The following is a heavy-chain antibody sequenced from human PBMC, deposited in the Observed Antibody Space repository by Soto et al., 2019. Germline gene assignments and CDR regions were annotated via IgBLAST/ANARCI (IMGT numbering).Heavy chain of an antibody. CDR1: GFTFSSYG. V-gene: IGHV3-30*18. Sequence: QVQLVASGGGVVQPGRSLRLSCAASGFTFSSYGMHWVRQAPGKGLEWVAVISYDGSNKYYADSVKGRFTISRDNSKNTLYLQMNSLRAEDTAVYYCAKILGIAAAGPFDYWGQGTLVTVSS. J-gene: IGHJ4*02. CDR3: AKILGIAAAGPFDY. CDR2: ISYDGSNK. D-gene: IGHD6-13*01.